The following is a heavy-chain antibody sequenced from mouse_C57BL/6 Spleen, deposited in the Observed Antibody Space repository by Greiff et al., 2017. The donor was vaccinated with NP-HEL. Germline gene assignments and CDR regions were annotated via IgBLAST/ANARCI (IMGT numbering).Heavy chain of an antibody. V-gene: IGHV1-59*01. CDR3: ASNYGSSPWFAY. CDR1: GYTFTSYW. Sequence: QVQLKQPGAELVRPGTSVRLSCKASGYTFTSYWMHWVKQRPGQGLEWIGVIDPSDSYTNYNQKFKGKATLTVDTSSSTAYMQLSSLTSEDSAVYYCASNYGSSPWFAYWGQGTLVTVSA. CDR2: IDPSDSYT. J-gene: IGHJ3*01. D-gene: IGHD1-1*01.